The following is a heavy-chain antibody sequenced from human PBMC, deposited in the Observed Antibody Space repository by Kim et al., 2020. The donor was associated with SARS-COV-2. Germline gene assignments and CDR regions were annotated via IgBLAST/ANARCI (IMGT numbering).Heavy chain of an antibody. Sequence: SETLSLTCTVSGSSIGIGYYWGWIRQFPGRGLEWVSSISHTGNTYYNPALKSRVIISVDTAKREVSLNLTSGTAADTAVYYCARKVISSWFNFDVWGQGRMVTVSS. CDR3: ARKVISSWFNFDV. D-gene: IGHD2-21*01. V-gene: IGHV4-38-2*02. CDR1: GSSIGIGYY. J-gene: IGHJ3*01. CDR2: ISHTGNT.